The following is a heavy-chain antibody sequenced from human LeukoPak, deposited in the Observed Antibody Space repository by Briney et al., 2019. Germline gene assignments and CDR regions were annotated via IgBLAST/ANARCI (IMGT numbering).Heavy chain of an antibody. CDR2: SYYTGST. V-gene: IGHV4-61*05. J-gene: IGHJ3*02. Sequence: SETLSLTCTVSGGSISNNGYYWSWIRQPPGKGLEWIGYSYYTGSTNYNPSLKSRITISVDTSKNQFSLKLSSLTAADTAVYYCARLERRQEAFDIWGQGTMVTVSS. D-gene: IGHD1-1*01. CDR1: GGSISNNGYY. CDR3: ARLERRQEAFDI.